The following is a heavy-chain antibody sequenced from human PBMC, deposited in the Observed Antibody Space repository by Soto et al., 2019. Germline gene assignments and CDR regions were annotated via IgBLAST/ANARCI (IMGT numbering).Heavy chain of an antibody. J-gene: IGHJ6*04. CDR1: GFTVSSKY. V-gene: IGHV3-66*01. Sequence: EVHLVESGGGLVQPGGSLRLSCAASGFTVSSKYMTWVRQDPGKGLEWVSLIQSGGTTYYADSVKGRFTISRDTSENTLHLQKDSLRVEDTAVYYCARDAVLCDGGRCYGIPLDVRGKGTTVTASS. D-gene: IGHD2-15*01. CDR3: ARDAVLCDGGRCYGIPLDV. CDR2: IQSGGTT.